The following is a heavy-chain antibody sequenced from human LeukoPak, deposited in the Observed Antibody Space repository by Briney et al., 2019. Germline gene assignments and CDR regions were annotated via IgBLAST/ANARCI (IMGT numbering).Heavy chain of an antibody. V-gene: IGHV1-69*13. CDR2: IIPIFGTA. CDR3: ARDQGLRLGELSLYDY. Sequence: SEKVSCKASGGTFSSYAISWVRQAPGQGLEWMGGIIPIFGTANYAQKFQGRVTITADESTSTAYMELSSLRSEDTAVYYCARDQGLRLGELSLYDYWGQGTLVTVSS. J-gene: IGHJ4*02. D-gene: IGHD3-16*02. CDR1: GGTFSSYA.